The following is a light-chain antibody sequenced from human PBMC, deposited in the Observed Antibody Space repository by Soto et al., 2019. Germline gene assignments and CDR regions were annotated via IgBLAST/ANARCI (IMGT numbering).Light chain of an antibody. CDR3: QQLNSYPIT. CDR2: AAS. Sequence: IQLTHSPSSLSSSVGDRVTITCRASQGINTFLYWYQQKAGKAPKLLIYAASTLQSGVPSRFSGSGSLTDFTLTISSLQSEDFATYYCQQLNSYPITFGQGTRLAIK. CDR1: QGINTF. J-gene: IGKJ5*01. V-gene: IGKV1-9*01.